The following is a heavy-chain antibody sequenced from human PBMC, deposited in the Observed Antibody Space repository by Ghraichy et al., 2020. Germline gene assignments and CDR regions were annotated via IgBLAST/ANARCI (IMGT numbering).Heavy chain of an antibody. V-gene: IGHV4-39*01. Sequence: SETLSLTCTVSGGSISSSSYYWGWIRQPPGKGLEWIGSIYYSGSTYYNPSLKSRVTISVDTSKNQFSLKLSSVTAADTAVYYCASSYYYDSSYAFVIWGQGTMVTVSS. CDR1: GGSISSSSYY. D-gene: IGHD3-22*01. CDR3: ASSYYYDSSYAFVI. J-gene: IGHJ3*02. CDR2: IYYSGST.